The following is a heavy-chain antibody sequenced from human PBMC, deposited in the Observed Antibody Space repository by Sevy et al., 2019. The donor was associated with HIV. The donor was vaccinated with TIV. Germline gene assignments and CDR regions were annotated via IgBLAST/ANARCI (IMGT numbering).Heavy chain of an antibody. Sequence: GGSLRLSCTASGFTFSSYDMNWVRQAPGKGLEWVSKISSSGSSIYYADSVKGRFTSSRDNAKNSLNLQMNSLGAEDTAVYYCTRNGGAFDNGFDPWGQGTLVTVSS. D-gene: IGHD2-8*01. J-gene: IGHJ5*02. CDR2: ISSSGSSI. CDR3: TRNGGAFDNGFDP. V-gene: IGHV3-48*03. CDR1: GFTFSSYD.